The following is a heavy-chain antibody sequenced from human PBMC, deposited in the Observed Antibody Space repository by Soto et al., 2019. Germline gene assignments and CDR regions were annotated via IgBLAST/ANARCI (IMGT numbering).Heavy chain of an antibody. CDR1: GFTFSKYW. V-gene: IGHV3-74*01. Sequence: EVQLVESGGGLVQPGKALRLSCAASGFTFSKYWIHWVRQAPGKGPVWVSYISSDGTTTDYADSVKGRFTIFRDNAKNTLYLQMDSLRAEDTAAYYCAIQDCTNAVCLEAAVTVGGALEYWGQRAQVTVSS. D-gene: IGHD2-8*01. CDR2: ISSDGTTT. J-gene: IGHJ4*02. CDR3: AIQDCTNAVCLEAAVTVGGALEY.